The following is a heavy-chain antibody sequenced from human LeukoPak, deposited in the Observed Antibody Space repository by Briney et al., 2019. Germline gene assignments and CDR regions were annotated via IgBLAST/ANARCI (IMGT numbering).Heavy chain of an antibody. CDR2: IKSKTGGGTT. Sequence: GGSLRLSCAASGFTFSNAWMSWVRQAPGKGLEWVGRIKSKTGGGTTDYAAPVKGRFTISRDDSKNTLYLQMNSLKTEDTAVYYCTTCSPIFGVVNLYYYYMDVWGKGTTVTVSS. CDR3: TTCSPIFGVVNLYYYYMDV. V-gene: IGHV3-15*01. J-gene: IGHJ6*03. D-gene: IGHD3-3*01. CDR1: GFTFSNAW.